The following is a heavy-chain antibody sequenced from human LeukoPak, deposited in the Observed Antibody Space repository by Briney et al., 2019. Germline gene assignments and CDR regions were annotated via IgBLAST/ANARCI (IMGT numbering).Heavy chain of an antibody. CDR3: ARSKRVAVAALVEDY. CDR1: GYTFTGYY. Sequence: ASVKVSCKASGYTFTGYYMHWVRQAPGQGLEWMGWINPNSGGTNYAQEFQGRVTMTRDTSISTAYMELSRLRSDDKAVYYCARSKRVAVAALVEDYWGQGTLVTVSS. J-gene: IGHJ4*02. CDR2: INPNSGGT. D-gene: IGHD6-19*01. V-gene: IGHV1-2*02.